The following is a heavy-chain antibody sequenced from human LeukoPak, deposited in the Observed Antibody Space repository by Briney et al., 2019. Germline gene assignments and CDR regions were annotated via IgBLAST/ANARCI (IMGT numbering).Heavy chain of an antibody. CDR2: INPNSGGT. D-gene: IGHD3-22*01. Sequence: ASVKVSCKASGYTFTGYYMHWVQQAPGQGLEWMGRINPNSGGTNYAQKFQGRVTMTRDTSISTAYMELSRLRSDDTAVYYCAREPTYYYDSSGYSALDYWGQGTLVTVSS. V-gene: IGHV1-2*06. CDR3: AREPTYYYDSSGYSALDY. CDR1: GYTFTGYY. J-gene: IGHJ4*02.